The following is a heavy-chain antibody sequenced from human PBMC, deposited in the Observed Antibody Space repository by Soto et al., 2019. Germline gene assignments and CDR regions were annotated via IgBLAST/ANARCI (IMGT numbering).Heavy chain of an antibody. D-gene: IGHD4-17*01. CDR2: IYYSGST. V-gene: IGHV4-39*01. CDR1: GCSISSSSYY. J-gene: IGHJ4*02. Sequence: QLQLQESGPGLVKPSETLSLTCTVSGCSISSSSYYWGWIRQPPGKGLEWIGSIYYSGSTYYNPSLKSRVAISVDTSKNQFSLKLSSVTAADTAVYYCARGNDYGDVSDYWGQGTLVTVSS. CDR3: ARGNDYGDVSDY.